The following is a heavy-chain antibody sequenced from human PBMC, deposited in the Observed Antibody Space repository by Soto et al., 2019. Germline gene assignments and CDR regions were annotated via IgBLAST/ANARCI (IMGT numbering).Heavy chain of an antibody. CDR3: AREEWKLGGLFDP. CDR2: IYYSGST. J-gene: IGHJ5*02. CDR1: GGSISSGDCY. D-gene: IGHD3-3*01. Sequence: QVQLQESGPGLVKPSQTLSLTCTVSGGSISSGDCYWSWIRQHPGRGLEWIGYIYYSGSTYYNASLKSRVTISLDSSKNQVALKLSSVTAADTAVYYCAREEWKLGGLFDPWGQGTLVTVSS. V-gene: IGHV4-31*03.